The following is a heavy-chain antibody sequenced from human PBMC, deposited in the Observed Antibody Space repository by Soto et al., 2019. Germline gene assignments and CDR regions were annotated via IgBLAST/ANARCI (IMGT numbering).Heavy chain of an antibody. Sequence: ESGGGVGQPGRSLRLSCAASGFTFSDYVMHWVRQVPGKGLEWVAIISHDERIKYYADSVKGRFTIPRDNSNNMLYLQMDSLQTEDTALYYCARRLERASSDLLDYWGQGTLVTVSS. D-gene: IGHD1-1*01. V-gene: IGHV3-30*03. CDR1: GFTFSDYV. J-gene: IGHJ4*02. CDR2: ISHDERIK. CDR3: ARRLERASSDLLDY.